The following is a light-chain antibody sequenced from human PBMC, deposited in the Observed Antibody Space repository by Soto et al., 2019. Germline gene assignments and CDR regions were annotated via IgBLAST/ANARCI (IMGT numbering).Light chain of an antibody. J-gene: IGKJ1*01. CDR2: GAS. CDR3: QQYGSSYPWT. Sequence: EIALTQSPGTLSLSPGERATLSCGASQSISSSYLAWYQQKPGQAPRLLLYGASNRATGIPDRFSGSGSGTDFTLTIRRLEPEDFAVYYCQQYGSSYPWTFGQGAKVDIK. CDR1: QSISSSY. V-gene: IGKV3-20*01.